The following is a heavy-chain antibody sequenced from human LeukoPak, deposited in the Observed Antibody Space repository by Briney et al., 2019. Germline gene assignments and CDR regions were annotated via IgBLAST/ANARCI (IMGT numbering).Heavy chain of an antibody. V-gene: IGHV3-53*01. CDR3: ARGHDFWSGSDY. CDR2: IYSGGST. Sequence: GGSLRLSCVASGFSFSSYPMNWVRQAPGKGLEWVSVIYSGGSTYYADSVKGRFTISRDNSKNTLYLQMNSLRAEDTAVYYCARGHDFWSGSDYWGQGTLVTVSS. D-gene: IGHD3-3*01. CDR1: GFSFSSYP. J-gene: IGHJ4*02.